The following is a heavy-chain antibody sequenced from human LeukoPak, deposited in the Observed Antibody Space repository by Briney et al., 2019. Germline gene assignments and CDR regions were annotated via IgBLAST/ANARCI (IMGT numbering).Heavy chain of an antibody. J-gene: IGHJ4*02. CDR3: ARDTTAPLTTSLGYFTY. Sequence: PVGSLRLSCAASGFTFSSYWMSWVRQAPGKGLEWVANIKQDGSQKYYVDSVKGRFTISRDNAKNSLDLQMNSLRGEDTAVYYCARDTTAPLTTSLGYFTYWGQGTLVTVSS. D-gene: IGHD4-17*01. V-gene: IGHV3-7*01. CDR1: GFTFSSYW. CDR2: IKQDGSQK.